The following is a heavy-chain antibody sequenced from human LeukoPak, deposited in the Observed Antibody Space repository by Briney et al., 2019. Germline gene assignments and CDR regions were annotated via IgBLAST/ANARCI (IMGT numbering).Heavy chain of an antibody. J-gene: IGHJ4*02. D-gene: IGHD6-6*01. V-gene: IGHV4-31*03. CDR3: ARAPYSSSSVDY. CDR1: GGSISSGGYF. Sequence: SQTLSLTCTASGGSISSGGYFWTWIRQHPGKGLEWIGYIYYSGSTYYNPSLKSRVTISVDTSKNQFSLNLSSVTAADTAVYYCARAPYSSSSVDYWGQGTLVTVSS. CDR2: IYYSGST.